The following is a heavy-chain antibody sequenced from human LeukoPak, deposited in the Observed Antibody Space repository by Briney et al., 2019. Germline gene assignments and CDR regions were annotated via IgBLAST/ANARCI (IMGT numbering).Heavy chain of an antibody. J-gene: IGHJ4*02. D-gene: IGHD5-18*01. CDR1: GYTFTGYY. V-gene: IGHV1-2*02. Sequence: ASVKVSCKASGYTFTGYYMHWVRQAPGQGLEWMGWINPSSGGTNYAQKFQGRVTMTEDTSTDTAYMELSSLRSEDTAVYYCATALRWIQLWLRGNKSFDYWGQGTLVTVSS. CDR2: INPSSGGT. CDR3: ATALRWIQLWLRGNKSFDY.